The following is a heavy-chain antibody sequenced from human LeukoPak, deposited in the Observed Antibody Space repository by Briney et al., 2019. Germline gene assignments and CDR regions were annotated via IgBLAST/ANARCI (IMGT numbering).Heavy chain of an antibody. CDR1: GFTFSSYS. CDR3: ARGFYDSSAFDY. CDR2: ISSSSSYI. Sequence: GGSLRLSCAASGFTFSSYSMNWVRQAPGKGLEWVSSISSSSSYIYYADSVKGRFTISRDNAKNSMYLQMNSLRAEDTAVYYCARGFYDSSAFDYWGQGTLVTVSS. J-gene: IGHJ4*02. D-gene: IGHD3-22*01. V-gene: IGHV3-21*01.